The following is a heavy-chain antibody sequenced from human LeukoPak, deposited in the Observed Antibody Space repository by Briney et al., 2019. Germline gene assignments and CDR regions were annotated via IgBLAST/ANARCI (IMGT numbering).Heavy chain of an antibody. CDR3: ARGVGPGQLTYYYYYGMDV. V-gene: IGHV4-31*03. CDR2: IYYSGST. J-gene: IGHJ6*02. CDR1: GGYISSGGYY. D-gene: IGHD2-2*01. Sequence: PSETLSLTCTVSGGYISSGGYYWSWIRRHPGKGLEWIGYIYYSGSTYYNPSLKSRVTISVDTSKNQFSLKLSSVTAADTAVYYCARGVGPGQLTYYYYYGMDVWGQGTTVTVSS.